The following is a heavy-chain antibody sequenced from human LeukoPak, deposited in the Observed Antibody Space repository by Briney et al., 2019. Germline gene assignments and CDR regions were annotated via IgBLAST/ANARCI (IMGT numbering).Heavy chain of an antibody. CDR2: IYSGGST. V-gene: IGHV3-66*01. D-gene: IGHD6-19*01. Sequence: PRGSLRLSCAASGFTVSSNYMSWVRQAPGKGLEWVSVIYSGGSTYCADSVKGRFTISRDNSKNTLYLQMNSLRAEDTAVYYCARGPLAVAGNDYWGQGTLVTVSS. CDR3: ARGPLAVAGNDY. CDR1: GFTVSSNY. J-gene: IGHJ4*02.